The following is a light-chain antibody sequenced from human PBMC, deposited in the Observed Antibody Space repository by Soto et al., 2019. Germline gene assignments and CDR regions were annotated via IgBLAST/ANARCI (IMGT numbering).Light chain of an antibody. CDR2: YDS. CDR3: QVWDSSSAHVV. V-gene: IGLV3-21*04. Sequence: SSELTQPPSVSVAPGKTARITCGGNNIESKSVHWCQQKAGQAPVLVIYYDSDRPSGIPERFSGSNSGNTATLTISRVEAGDEADYYCQVWDSSSAHVVFGGGTQLTVL. CDR1: NIESKS. J-gene: IGLJ2*01.